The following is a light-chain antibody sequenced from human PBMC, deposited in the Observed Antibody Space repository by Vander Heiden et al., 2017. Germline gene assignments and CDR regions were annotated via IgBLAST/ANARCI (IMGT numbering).Light chain of an antibody. Sequence: DIQMTQSPSSLSASVGDRVTITCRASQGISNYLAWYQQKPGKVPKLLIYAASTLQSGVPSRLSGSGSGTDFTLTISSLQPEDVATYYCQKDNSAPRTFGQGTKVEIK. V-gene: IGKV1-27*01. J-gene: IGKJ1*01. CDR2: AAS. CDR1: QGISNY. CDR3: QKDNSAPRT.